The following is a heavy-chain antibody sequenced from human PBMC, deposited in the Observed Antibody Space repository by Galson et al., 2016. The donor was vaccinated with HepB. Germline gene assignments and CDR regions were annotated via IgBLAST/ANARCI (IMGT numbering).Heavy chain of an antibody. V-gene: IGHV3-21*04. Sequence: SLRLSCAASGFSFSTYSMNWVRQAPGKGLEWVSCISSSNYIYYAGRFTISRDNAKNSLYLQLNSLRAEDTAVYYCAKDGGYCSDATCYYRNSWGQGTLVTVSS. D-gene: IGHD2-15*01. CDR3: AKDGGYCSDATCYYRNS. CDR2: ISSSNYI. CDR1: GFSFSTYS. J-gene: IGHJ4*02.